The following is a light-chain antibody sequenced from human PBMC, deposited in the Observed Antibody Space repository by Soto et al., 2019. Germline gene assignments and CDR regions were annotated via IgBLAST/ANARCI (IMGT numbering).Light chain of an antibody. Sequence: DIQMTQSPSSLSSSVGDRVTIACRASQSISTYLAWYQQKPGKVPKLLIYAASTLLSGVPSRFSGSGSGTDFTLTISSLQPEDVATYYCQKYDSYSEAFGQGTKVDIK. CDR2: AAS. CDR1: QSISTY. J-gene: IGKJ1*01. V-gene: IGKV1-27*01. CDR3: QKYDSYSEA.